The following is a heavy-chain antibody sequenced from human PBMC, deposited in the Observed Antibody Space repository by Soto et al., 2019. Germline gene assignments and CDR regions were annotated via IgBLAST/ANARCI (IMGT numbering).Heavy chain of an antibody. V-gene: IGHV1-69*13. CDR1: EGTFSSYA. Sequence: SVKVSCKASEGTFSSYAISWVRQAPGQGLEWMGGIIPIFGTANYAQKFQGRVTITADESTSTAYMELSSLRSEDTAVYYCARIPNYYDSSGYSIPHAFDIWGQGTMVTVSS. J-gene: IGHJ3*02. CDR3: ARIPNYYDSSGYSIPHAFDI. D-gene: IGHD3-22*01. CDR2: IIPIFGTA.